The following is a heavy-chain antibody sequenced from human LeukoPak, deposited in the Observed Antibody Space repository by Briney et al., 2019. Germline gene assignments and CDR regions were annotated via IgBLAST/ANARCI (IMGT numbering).Heavy chain of an antibody. CDR1: GFTFSSYG. J-gene: IGHJ6*02. V-gene: IGHV3-30*18. Sequence: PGRSLRLSCAASGFTFSSYGMHWVRQAPGKGLEWVAVISYDGSNKYYADSVKGRFTISRDNSKNTLYLQMNSLRAEDRAVYYCAKDPGGELPILYYYYGMDVWGQGTTVTVSS. D-gene: IGHD1-26*01. CDR3: AKDPGGELPILYYYYGMDV. CDR2: ISYDGSNK.